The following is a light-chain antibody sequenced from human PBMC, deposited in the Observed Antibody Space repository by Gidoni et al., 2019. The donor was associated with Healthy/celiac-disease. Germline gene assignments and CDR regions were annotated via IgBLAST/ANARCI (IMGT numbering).Light chain of an antibody. CDR3: QQSYSTPRT. V-gene: IGKV1-39*01. CDR2: AAS. J-gene: IGKJ1*01. Sequence: DIQMTESPYSLSASVGDRVTITCRASQSISSYLNWYQQKPGKAPQLLIYAASSLQSGVPSRFSGSVSGTDFTLTISSLQPEDFATDYCQQSYSTPRTFGQGTKVEIK. CDR1: QSISSY.